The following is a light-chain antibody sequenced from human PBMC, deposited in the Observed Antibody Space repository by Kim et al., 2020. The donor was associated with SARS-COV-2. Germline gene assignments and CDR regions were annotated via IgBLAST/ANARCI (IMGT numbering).Light chain of an antibody. Sequence: EIVMTQSPATLSVSPGERATLSCRASQSVSSSLAWYQQKPGQAPRLLIYGAATRATGIPARFSCSGSGREFTITISSLQSEDFAVYYCQQYNNRPPVTFGQGTKVDIK. CDR2: GAA. CDR1: QSVSSS. V-gene: IGKV3-15*01. CDR3: QQYNNRPPVT. J-gene: IGKJ1*01.